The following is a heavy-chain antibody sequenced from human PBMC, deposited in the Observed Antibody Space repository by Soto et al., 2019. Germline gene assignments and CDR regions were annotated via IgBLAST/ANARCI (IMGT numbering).Heavy chain of an antibody. CDR3: ARDLRFRGFYAIDV. J-gene: IGHJ6*02. CDR2: IYYIGST. CDR1: GGSISSGGYY. Sequence: SETLSLTCTVSGGSISSGGYYWSWIRQHPGKGLEWIGYIYYIGSTYYNPSLKSRVTISVDTSKNQFSLKLSSVTAADTAVYYCARDLRFRGFYAIDVCGQGTTVTVSS. D-gene: IGHD3-10*01. V-gene: IGHV4-31*03.